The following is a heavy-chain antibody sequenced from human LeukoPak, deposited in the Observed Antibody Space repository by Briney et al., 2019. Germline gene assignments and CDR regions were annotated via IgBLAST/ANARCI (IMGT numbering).Heavy chain of an antibody. CDR3: ARGPSGFYSYYYGLDV. CDR1: RFIFSNYW. Sequence: PGGSLRLSCAASRFIFSNYWMHWVRQVPGKGLVWVSRINGDGSITAYADSVKGRFTLSRDNAKSTVFLQMNSLRAEDTAVYYCARGPSGFYSYYYGLDVWGQGTTVTVSS. D-gene: IGHD3-22*01. CDR2: INGDGSIT. J-gene: IGHJ6*02. V-gene: IGHV3-74*01.